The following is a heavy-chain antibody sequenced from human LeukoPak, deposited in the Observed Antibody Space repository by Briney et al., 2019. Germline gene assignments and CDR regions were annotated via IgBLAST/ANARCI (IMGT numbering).Heavy chain of an antibody. CDR2: IYSNGRT. D-gene: IGHD4-17*01. V-gene: IGHV4-59*01. CDR3: ARESHGDYVDY. Sequence: SETLSLTCTVFGGSISVYYWNWIRQPPGKDLEWIGYIYSNGRTDYNPSLKSRVTISVDTSKNQFSLKLGSVTAADTAVYYCARESHGDYVDYWGQGTLVTVSS. CDR1: GGSISVYY. J-gene: IGHJ4*02.